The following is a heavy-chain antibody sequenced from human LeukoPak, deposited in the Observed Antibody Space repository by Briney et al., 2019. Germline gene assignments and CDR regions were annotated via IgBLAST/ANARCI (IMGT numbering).Heavy chain of an antibody. J-gene: IGHJ2*01. CDR1: GFTFSSYG. D-gene: IGHD4-17*01. CDR2: VSIGGTYI. CDR3: ARNKINTATTGWYFDL. Sequence: PGGSLRLSRAASGFTFSSYGMNWVRQAPGKGLEWVSFVSIGGTYIYYADSVKGRFTISRDDAKNSLYLQMNSLTAEDTAEYYCARNKINTATTGWYFDLWGRGTLVTVSS. V-gene: IGHV3-21*01.